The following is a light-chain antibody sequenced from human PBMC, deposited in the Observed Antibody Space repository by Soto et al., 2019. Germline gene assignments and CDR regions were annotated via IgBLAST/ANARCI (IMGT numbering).Light chain of an antibody. V-gene: IGKV1-9*01. CDR3: QQFNSSPFT. CDR1: QDIRSS. CDR2: TVS. Sequence: DIQLTQSPSFLSASVGDRLTITCRASQDIRSSLAWYQQKPGKTHNLLIYTVSTLQSGVPSRFSGSRSGTEFTLTISSLQPEDFATYYCQQFNSSPFTCGGGTKVEI. J-gene: IGKJ4*01.